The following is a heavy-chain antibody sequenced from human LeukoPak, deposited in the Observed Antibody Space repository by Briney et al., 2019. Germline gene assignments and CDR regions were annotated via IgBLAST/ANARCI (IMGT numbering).Heavy chain of an antibody. Sequence: PGGSLRLSCAASGFTFDDYGMSWVRQVPGKGLEWVSGISRNSGSTGYAGSVKGRFTMSRDNTKNSLYLQMNSLTPDDTALYYCVRGNFGPAQWFDPWGQGTLVTVSS. J-gene: IGHJ5*02. V-gene: IGHV3-9*01. CDR2: ISRNSGST. D-gene: IGHD3/OR15-3a*01. CDR1: GFTFDDYG. CDR3: VRGNFGPAQWFDP.